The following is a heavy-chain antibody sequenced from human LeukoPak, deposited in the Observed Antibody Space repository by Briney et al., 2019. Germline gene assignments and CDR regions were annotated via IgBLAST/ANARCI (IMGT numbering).Heavy chain of an antibody. CDR3: AKVSPDSYDFWNGYFDY. V-gene: IGHV3-23*01. D-gene: IGHD3-3*01. CDR2: ISGSGGST. CDR1: GFTFSSYA. J-gene: IGHJ4*02. Sequence: GGSLRLSCAASGFTFSSYAMSWVRQAPGKGLEWVSAISGSGGSTYYADSVKGRFTISRDNSKNTLYLQMNSLRAEDTAVYYCAKVSPDSYDFWNGYFDYWGQGTLVTVSS.